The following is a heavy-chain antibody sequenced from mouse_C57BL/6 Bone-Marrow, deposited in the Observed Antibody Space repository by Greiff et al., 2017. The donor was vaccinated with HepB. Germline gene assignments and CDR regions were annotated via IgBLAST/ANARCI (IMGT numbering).Heavy chain of an antibody. CDR2: ISNGGGST. J-gene: IGHJ4*01. Sequence: EVMLVESGGGLVQPGGSLKLSCAASGFTFSDYYMYWVRQTPEKRLEWVAYISNGGGSTYYPDTVKGRFTISRDNAKNTLYLQMSRLKSEDTAMYYCARWGTPHSNYNAMDYWGQGTSVTVSS. CDR3: ARWGTPHSNYNAMDY. V-gene: IGHV5-12*01. CDR1: GFTFSDYY. D-gene: IGHD2-5*01.